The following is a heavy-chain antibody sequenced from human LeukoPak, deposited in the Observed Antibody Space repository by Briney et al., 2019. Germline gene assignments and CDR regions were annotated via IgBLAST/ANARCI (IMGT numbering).Heavy chain of an antibody. V-gene: IGHV3-33*08. CDR1: GFTFSTYG. CDR3: ARDGGVGTSGSTDY. D-gene: IGHD6-19*01. CDR2: IWYDGSYK. Sequence: GRSLRLSCAASGFTFSTYGMHWVRQAPGKGLEWVAVIWYDGSYKYYADSVKGRFTISRDNSKNTLYLQMNSLRAEDTAVYYCARDGGVGTSGSTDYWGRGTLVTVSS. J-gene: IGHJ4*02.